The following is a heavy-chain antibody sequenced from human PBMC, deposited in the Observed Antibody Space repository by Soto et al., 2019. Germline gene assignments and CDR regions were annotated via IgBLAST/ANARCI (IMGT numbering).Heavy chain of an antibody. CDR2: IRPDGSET. D-gene: IGHD4-4*01. CDR1: GFTFTDFY. CDR3: AGWGGHDYNY. Sequence: VQLVQSGGGLVQPGGSLRLSCVGSGFTFTDFYMNWVRQAPGKGLEWVANIRPDGSETNYVESVKGRFNTSRDNAKNSLFLQMNSLRADDKAVYYCAGWGGHDYNYWGQGILVTVSS. V-gene: IGHV3-7*03. J-gene: IGHJ4*02.